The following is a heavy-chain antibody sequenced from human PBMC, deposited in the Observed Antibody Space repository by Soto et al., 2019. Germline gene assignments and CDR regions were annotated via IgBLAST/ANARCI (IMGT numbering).Heavy chain of an antibody. D-gene: IGHD2-2*02. J-gene: IGHJ6*02. V-gene: IGHV1-69*06. CDR2: IIPIFGTA. CDR3: AREYCSSTSCYKYYYGMDV. CDR1: GGPFSRYA. Sequence: SVKVSCKASGGPFSRYAISWVRQAPGQGLEWMGGIIPIFGTANYAQKFQGRVTITADKSTSTAYMELSSLRSEDTAVYYCAREYCSSTSCYKYYYGMDVWGQGTTVTVSS.